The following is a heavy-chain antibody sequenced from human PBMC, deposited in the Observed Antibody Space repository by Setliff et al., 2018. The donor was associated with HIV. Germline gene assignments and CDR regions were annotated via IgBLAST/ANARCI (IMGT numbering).Heavy chain of an antibody. CDR1: GYTFTNFG. J-gene: IGHJ4*02. D-gene: IGHD3-22*01. Sequence: ASVKVSCKASGYTFTNFGITWVRQAPGQGLEWMGWNSPYNGNTNYAPELHGRVTMTTDTSTSTASLELRSLRSDDTAVYYCARDRIPSKWLLESDYWGQGTLVTVSS. CDR3: ARDRIPSKWLLESDY. CDR2: NSPYNGNT. V-gene: IGHV1-18*01.